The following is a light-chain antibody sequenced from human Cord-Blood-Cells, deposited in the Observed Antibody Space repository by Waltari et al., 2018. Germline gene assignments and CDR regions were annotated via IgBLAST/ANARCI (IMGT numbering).Light chain of an antibody. CDR3: QVWDSSSDHPV. Sequence: SYVLTQPPSVSVAPGKTARITCGGNNLGSKSVHWYQPKPGQAPVLVIYYDSDRPSGIPERFSGSNSGNTATLTISRVEAGDEADYYCQVWDSSSDHPVFGGGTKLTVL. CDR2: YDS. CDR1: NLGSKS. J-gene: IGLJ3*02. V-gene: IGLV3-21*04.